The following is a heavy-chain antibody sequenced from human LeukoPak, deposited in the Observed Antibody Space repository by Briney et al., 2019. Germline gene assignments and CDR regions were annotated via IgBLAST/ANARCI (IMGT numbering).Heavy chain of an antibody. CDR1: GFTFSTYS. Sequence: PGGSLRLSCAASGFTFSTYSMNCVRQAPGKGLEGVSSISTTSHYISYADSVKGRFTISRDNAKNSLYLQVNSLRAEDTAVYYCARGSSSSFDYWGQGTLVTVSS. CDR3: ARGSSSSFDY. D-gene: IGHD6-13*01. J-gene: IGHJ4*02. CDR2: ISTTSHYI. V-gene: IGHV3-21*01.